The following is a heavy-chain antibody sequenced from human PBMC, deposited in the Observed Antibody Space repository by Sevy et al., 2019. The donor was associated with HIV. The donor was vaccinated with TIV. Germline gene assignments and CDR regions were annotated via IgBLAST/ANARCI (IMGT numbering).Heavy chain of an antibody. CDR1: GFTFSYYT. J-gene: IGHJ4*02. Sequence: GGSLRLSCAASGFTFSYYTMKWVRQAPGKGLERVSSISSGSSYISYGESVKGRFTISRDNAKNSLFLQMNSLRAEDTAVYYCARSLDYYDSSGANDYWRQGTLVTVSS. CDR2: ISSGSSYI. CDR3: ARSLDYYDSSGANDY. V-gene: IGHV3-21*01. D-gene: IGHD3-22*01.